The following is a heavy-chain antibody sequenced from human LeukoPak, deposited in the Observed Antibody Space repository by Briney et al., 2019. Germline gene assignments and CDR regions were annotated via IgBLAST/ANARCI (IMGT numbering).Heavy chain of an antibody. CDR2: MNPNSGNT. CDR3: ARAGGYCGRISCPYYFDY. Sequence: GASVKVSCKASGDTFTSYDINWVRQATGQGLEWMGWMNPNSGNTGYAQKFQGRVTMTRSTSISTAYMELSSLRSEDTAVYYCARAGGYCGRISCPYYFDYWGQGSLVAVSS. D-gene: IGHD2-15*01. J-gene: IGHJ4*02. CDR1: GDTFTSYD. V-gene: IGHV1-8*02.